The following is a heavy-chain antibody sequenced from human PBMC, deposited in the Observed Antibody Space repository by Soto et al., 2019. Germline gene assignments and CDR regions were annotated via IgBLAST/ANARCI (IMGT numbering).Heavy chain of an antibody. V-gene: IGHV3-30-3*01. CDR2: VSYGGSNK. Sequence: QVQLVESGGGVVQPGRSLRLSCAASGFTFSSYAMHWVRQAPGKGLEWVSVVSYGGSNKYYADSVKGCFTIARDNSKNTLYLHTNSLSAEETAVYYSAGDVSHNTFDYWGQGTLVTVSS. CDR1: GFTFSSYA. CDR3: AGDVSHNTFDY. J-gene: IGHJ4*02.